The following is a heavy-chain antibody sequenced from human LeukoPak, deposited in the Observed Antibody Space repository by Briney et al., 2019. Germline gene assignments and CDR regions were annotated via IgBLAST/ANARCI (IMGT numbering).Heavy chain of an antibody. CDR3: AVSAAALFDP. Sequence: SETLSLTCAVYGGSFSGYYWSWIRQPPGKGLEWIGEINHSGSTNYNPSLKSRVTISVDTSKNQFSLKLNSATAADTAVYYCAVSAAALFDPWGQGTLVTVSS. J-gene: IGHJ5*02. CDR2: INHSGST. CDR1: GGSFSGYY. D-gene: IGHD6-13*01. V-gene: IGHV4-34*01.